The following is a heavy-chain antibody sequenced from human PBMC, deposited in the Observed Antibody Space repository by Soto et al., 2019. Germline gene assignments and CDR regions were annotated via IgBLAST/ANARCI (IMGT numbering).Heavy chain of an antibody. CDR2: IKSKTDGGTT. CDR1: GFTFSNAW. D-gene: IGHD3-10*01. J-gene: IGHJ4*02. CDR3: TTYHYYGSGSSIDN. Sequence: GGSLRLSCAASGFTFSNAWMSWGRQAPGKGLEWVGRIKSKTDGGTTDYAAPVKGRFTISRDDSKNTLYLQMNSLKTEDTAVYYCTTYHYYGSGSSIDNWGQGTLVTVS. V-gene: IGHV3-15*01.